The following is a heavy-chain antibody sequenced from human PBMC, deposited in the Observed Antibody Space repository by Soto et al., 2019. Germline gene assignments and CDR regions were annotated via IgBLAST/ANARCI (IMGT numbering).Heavy chain of an antibody. J-gene: IGHJ5*02. CDR2: INPHGGST. V-gene: IGHV1-46*01. Sequence: QMRLVQSGAEVRRPGASVKVSCKAPGDTFTSYYLNWVRQAPGQGLEWMGVINPHGGSTKYAQKFQGRVTMTRDTSRSTDYMELRSLRSDDTAIYYCARSSGGNFGIIIEGSNWFDPWGQGTLVTVSS. CDR3: ARSSGGNFGIIIEGSNWFDP. D-gene: IGHD3-3*01. CDR1: GDTFTSYY.